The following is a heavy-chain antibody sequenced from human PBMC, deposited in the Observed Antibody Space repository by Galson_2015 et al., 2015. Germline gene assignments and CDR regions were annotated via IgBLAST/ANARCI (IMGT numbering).Heavy chain of an antibody. D-gene: IGHD3-10*01. CDR3: ARGTMVQGVIITFDY. V-gene: IGHV1-69*13. CDR2: IIPIFGTA. CDR1: GGTFSSYA. J-gene: IGHJ4*02. Sequence: SVKVSCKASGGTFSSYAISWVRQAPGQGLEWMGGIIPIFGTANYAQKFQGRVTITADESTSTAYMELSSLRSEDTAVYYCARGTMVQGVIITFDYWGQGTLVTVSS.